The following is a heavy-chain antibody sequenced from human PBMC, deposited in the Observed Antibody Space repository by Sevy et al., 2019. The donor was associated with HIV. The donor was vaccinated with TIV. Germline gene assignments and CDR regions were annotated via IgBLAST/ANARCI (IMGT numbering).Heavy chain of an antibody. CDR1: GFTFSSYA. CDR2: ISYVGSNK. CDR3: VRERTYSSSSDYYYGMDV. D-gene: IGHD6-13*01. Sequence: GGSLRLSCAASGFTFSSYAMHWVRQAPGKGLEWVAVISYVGSNKYYADSVKGRFTISRDNSKNTLYLQMNSLRAEDTAVYYCVRERTYSSSSDYYYGMDVWGQGTTVTVSS. J-gene: IGHJ6*02. V-gene: IGHV3-30-3*01.